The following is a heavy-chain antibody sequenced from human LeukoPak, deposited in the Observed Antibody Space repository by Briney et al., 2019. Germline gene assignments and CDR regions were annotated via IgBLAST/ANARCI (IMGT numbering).Heavy chain of an antibody. V-gene: IGHV1-18*01. CDR2: ISAYNGNT. CDR1: GYTFTSYG. D-gene: IGHD6-19*01. Sequence: ASVKVSCKASGYTFTSYGISWVRQAPGQGFEWMGWISAYNGNTNYAQKLQGRVTMTTDTSTSTAYMELRSLRSDDTAVYYCAREYSSGWSGGNLDYWGQGTLVTVSS. J-gene: IGHJ4*02. CDR3: AREYSSGWSGGNLDY.